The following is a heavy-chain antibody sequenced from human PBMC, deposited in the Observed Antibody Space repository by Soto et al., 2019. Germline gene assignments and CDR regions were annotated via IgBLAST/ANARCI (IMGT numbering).Heavy chain of an antibody. CDR2: IDWDDDK. CDR3: ARIRSVTTQEFDY. V-gene: IGHV2-70*11. J-gene: IGHJ4*02. D-gene: IGHD4-17*01. CDR1: GFSLRTSGVC. Sequence: SGPTLVNPTQTLTLTCTFSGFSLRTSGVCASWIRQPPGKALEWLARIDWDDDKYYSTSLTTRLTISKDTSKNQVVLTMTNMDPVDTATYFCARIRSVTTQEFDYWGQGTLVTVSS.